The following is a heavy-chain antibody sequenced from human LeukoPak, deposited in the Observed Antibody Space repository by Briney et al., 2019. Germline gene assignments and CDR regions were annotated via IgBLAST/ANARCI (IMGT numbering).Heavy chain of an antibody. V-gene: IGHV3-23*01. D-gene: IGHD6-13*01. CDR3: ARAWVAAAATIDY. Sequence: GGSQRLSCAASGFTFSSYAMSWVRQAPGKGLEWVSAISGSGGSTYYADSVKGRFTISRDNSKNTLYVQMNNLRAEDTAVYYCARAWVAAAATIDYWGQGTLVTVSS. CDR2: ISGSGGST. CDR1: GFTFSSYA. J-gene: IGHJ4*02.